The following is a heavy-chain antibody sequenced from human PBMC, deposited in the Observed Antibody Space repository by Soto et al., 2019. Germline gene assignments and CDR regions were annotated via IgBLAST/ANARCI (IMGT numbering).Heavy chain of an antibody. V-gene: IGHV1-3*05. CDR1: GYTFTSYA. CDR3: ARSIVVVTALDY. CDR2: INAGNGNT. Sequence: QVQLVQSGAEEKKPGASVKVSCKASGYTFTSYAMHWVRQAPGQRLEWMGWINAGNGNTKYSHKFQGRVTITRDTSASTAYMELSSLRSEDTAVYYCARSIVVVTALDYWGPGTLVNVYS. D-gene: IGHD2-21*02. J-gene: IGHJ4*02.